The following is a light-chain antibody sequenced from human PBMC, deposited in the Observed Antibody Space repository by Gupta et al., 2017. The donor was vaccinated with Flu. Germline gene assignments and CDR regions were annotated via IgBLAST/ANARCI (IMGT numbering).Light chain of an antibody. CDR3: QQRSNWPWT. V-gene: IGKV3-11*01. CDR2: DVS. J-gene: IGKJ1*01. Sequence: PATLSLSPGERATLSCRASQSARSYLAWYQQTPGQGPRLLIYDVSNRATGIPARFSGSGSGTDFTLTITNLEPEDSAVYYCQQRSNWPWTFAQGTKVEIK. CDR1: QSARSY.